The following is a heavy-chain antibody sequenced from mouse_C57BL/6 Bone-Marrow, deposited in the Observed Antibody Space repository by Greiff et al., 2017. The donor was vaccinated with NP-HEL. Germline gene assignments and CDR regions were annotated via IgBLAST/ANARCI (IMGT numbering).Heavy chain of an antibody. V-gene: IGHV1-5*01. D-gene: IGHD2-12*01. CDR1: GYTFTSYW. CDR3: TREEAYRAWFAY. J-gene: IGHJ3*01. Sequence: DVKLQESGTVLARPGASVKMSCKTSGYTFTSYWMHWVKQRPGQGLEWIGAIYPGNSDTSYNQKFKGKAKLTAVTSASTAYMELSSLTNEDSAVYYCTREEAYRAWFAYWGQGTLVTVSA. CDR2: IYPGNSDT.